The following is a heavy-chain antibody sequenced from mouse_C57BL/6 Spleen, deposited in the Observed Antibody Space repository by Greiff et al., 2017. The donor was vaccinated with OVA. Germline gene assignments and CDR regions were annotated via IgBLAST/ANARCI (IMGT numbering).Heavy chain of an antibody. J-gene: IGHJ1*03. CDR2: ISSGSSTI. CDR3: ARFQLGHWYFDV. V-gene: IGHV5-17*01. D-gene: IGHD4-1*02. Sequence: EVNLVESGGGLVKPGGSLKLSCAASGFTFSDYGMHWVRQAPEKGLEWVAYISSGSSTIYYADTVKGRFTISRDNAKNTLFLQMTSLRSEDTAMYYCARFQLGHWYFDVWGTGTTVTVSS. CDR1: GFTFSDYG.